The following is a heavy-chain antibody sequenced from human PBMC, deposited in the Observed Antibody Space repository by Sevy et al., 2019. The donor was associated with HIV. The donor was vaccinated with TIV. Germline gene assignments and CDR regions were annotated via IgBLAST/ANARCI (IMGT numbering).Heavy chain of an antibody. J-gene: IGHJ3*02. Sequence: GGSLRLSCAASGFTFSSYDVHWVRQATGKGLEWVSAIGTAGDPYYPGSVKGRFTISRENAKNSLYLQMNSLRAGDTAVYYCARGGYSSGGYAFDIWGQGTMVTVSS. V-gene: IGHV3-13*05. CDR1: GFTFSSYD. CDR2: IGTAGDP. CDR3: ARGGYSSGGYAFDI. D-gene: IGHD6-19*01.